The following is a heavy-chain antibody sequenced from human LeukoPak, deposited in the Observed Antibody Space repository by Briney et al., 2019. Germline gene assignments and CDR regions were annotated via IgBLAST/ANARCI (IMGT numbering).Heavy chain of an antibody. CDR3: ARLSRYDYVWGSYRSTFDY. CDR2: ISSSSSTI. CDR1: GFTFSSYS. J-gene: IGHJ4*02. D-gene: IGHD3-16*02. V-gene: IGHV3-48*02. Sequence: PGGSLRLSCAASGFTFSSYSMNWVRQAPGKGLEWVSYISSSSSTIYYADSVKGRFTISRDNAKNSLYLQMNSLRDEDTAVYYCARLSRYDYVWGSYRSTFDYWGQGTLVTVSS.